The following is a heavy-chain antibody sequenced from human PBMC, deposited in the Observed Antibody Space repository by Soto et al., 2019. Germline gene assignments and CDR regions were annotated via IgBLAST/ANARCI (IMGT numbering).Heavy chain of an antibody. J-gene: IGHJ6*02. V-gene: IGHV4-59*12. Sequence: SETLSLTCTVSGGSISSYYWSWIRQPPGKGLEWIGYIYYSGSTNYNPSPKSRVTISVDTSKNQFSLKLRSVTAADTAVYYCAREGVSSSWYNYYGMDVWGQGTTVT. CDR3: AREGVSSSWYNYYGMDV. CDR1: GGSISSYY. D-gene: IGHD6-13*01. CDR2: IYYSGST.